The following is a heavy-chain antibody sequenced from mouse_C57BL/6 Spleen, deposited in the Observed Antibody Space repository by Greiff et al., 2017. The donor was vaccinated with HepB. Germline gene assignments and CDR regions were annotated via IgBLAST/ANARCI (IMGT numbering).Heavy chain of an antibody. Sequence: QVQLQQSGPELVKPGASVEISCKASGYAFSSSWMNWVKQRPGKGLEWIGRIYPGDGDTNYNGKFKGKATLTADKSSSTAYMQLSSLTSEDSAVYFCARELLDAMDYWGQGTSVTVSS. V-gene: IGHV1-82*01. CDR2: IYPGDGDT. D-gene: IGHD1-1*01. CDR3: ARELLDAMDY. J-gene: IGHJ4*01. CDR1: GYAFSSSW.